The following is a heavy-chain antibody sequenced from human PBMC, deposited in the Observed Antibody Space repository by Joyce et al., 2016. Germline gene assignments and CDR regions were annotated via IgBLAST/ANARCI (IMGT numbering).Heavy chain of an antibody. V-gene: IGHV2-5*01. CDR2: IYWKGNK. Sequence: QITLTESGPTLVQPTATLTLTCTFSGFSLDTGGVGVGLIRQPPGTALEWLALIYWKGNKFYNQDLRTGITITKDNSKNQVVLTVSDMNPADTGTYDCAHRKFSTAWFNWGQGTLVTVSS. D-gene: IGHD3-3*02. J-gene: IGHJ4*02. CDR3: AHRKFSTAWFN. CDR1: GFSLDTGGVG.